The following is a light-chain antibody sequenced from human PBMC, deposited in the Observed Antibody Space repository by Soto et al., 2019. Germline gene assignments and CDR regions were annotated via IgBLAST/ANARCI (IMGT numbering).Light chain of an antibody. Sequence: EIVMTQSPDTLSVSPGERAALSCRASQSVSSNFAWYQQKPGQAPRLLIYGASTRATGIPARFSGSGSGTEFTLTISSLQSEDFAVYYCQQYKNWPYTFGQGSKLEIK. CDR2: GAS. CDR1: QSVSSN. CDR3: QQYKNWPYT. V-gene: IGKV3-15*01. J-gene: IGKJ2*01.